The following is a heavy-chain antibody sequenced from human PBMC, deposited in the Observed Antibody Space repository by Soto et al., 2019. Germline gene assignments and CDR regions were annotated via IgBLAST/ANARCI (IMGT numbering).Heavy chain of an antibody. CDR1: GGTFSSYA. D-gene: IGHD3-22*01. V-gene: IGHV1-69*13. J-gene: IGHJ6*02. CDR3: ARVRYDSSGYYRPYYGMDV. CDR2: IIPIFGTA. Sequence: SVKVSCKASGGTFSSYAISWVRQAPGQGLEWMGGIIPIFGTANYAQKFQGRVTITADESTSTAYMELSSLRSEDTAVYYCARVRYDSSGYYRPYYGMDVWGHGTTVTVSS.